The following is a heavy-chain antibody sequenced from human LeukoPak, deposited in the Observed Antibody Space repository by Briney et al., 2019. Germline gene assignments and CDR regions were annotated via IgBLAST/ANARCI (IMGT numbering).Heavy chain of an antibody. V-gene: IGHV3-7*01. CDR1: GFTFSSYW. D-gene: IGHD6-6*01. J-gene: IGHJ4*02. Sequence: GGSLRLSCAASGFTFSSYWMSWVRQAPGKGLEWVANIKQDGSEKYYVDSVKGRFTISRDNAKNSLYLQMNSLRAEDTAVYYCAREKKSIAARPSDYWGREPWSPSPQ. CDR3: AREKKSIAARPSDY. CDR2: IKQDGSEK.